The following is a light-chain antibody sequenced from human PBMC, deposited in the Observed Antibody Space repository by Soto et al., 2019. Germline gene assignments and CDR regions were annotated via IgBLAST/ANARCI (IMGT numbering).Light chain of an antibody. Sequence: EIVMTQSPGTLSVSPGERATLSCRASQSVASNLAWYQQKPGQAPRLRIYDASTRATGIPARFSGSVSGTEFTLTISSLQSDEFAVYYCQQYKNWPLTFGGGTKVEIK. J-gene: IGKJ4*01. CDR1: QSVASN. CDR2: DAS. CDR3: QQYKNWPLT. V-gene: IGKV3-15*01.